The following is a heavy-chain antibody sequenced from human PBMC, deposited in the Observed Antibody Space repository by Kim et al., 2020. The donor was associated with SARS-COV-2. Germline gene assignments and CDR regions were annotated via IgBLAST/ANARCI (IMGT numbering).Heavy chain of an antibody. J-gene: IGHJ2*01. CDR2: TT. CDR3: TRLPFWYFDL. V-gene: IGHV3-49*02. Sequence: TTEYGASVKGRFTSSRDDSKSMAYLQMDSLKTEDTAVYYCTRLPFWYFDLWGRGTLVTVSS.